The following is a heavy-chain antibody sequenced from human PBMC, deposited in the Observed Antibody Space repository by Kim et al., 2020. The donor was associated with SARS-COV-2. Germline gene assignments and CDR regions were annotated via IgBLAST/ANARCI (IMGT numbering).Heavy chain of an antibody. D-gene: IGHD3-3*01. CDR1: GGSISSYY. Sequence: SETLSLTCTVSGGSISSYYWSWIRQPAGKGLEWIGRIYTSGSTNYNPSLKSRVTMSVDTSKNQFSLKLSSVTAADTAVYYCARGYYDFWSGYPTPDYWGQGTLVTVSS. CDR3: ARGYYDFWSGYPTPDY. CDR2: IYTSGST. V-gene: IGHV4-4*07. J-gene: IGHJ4*02.